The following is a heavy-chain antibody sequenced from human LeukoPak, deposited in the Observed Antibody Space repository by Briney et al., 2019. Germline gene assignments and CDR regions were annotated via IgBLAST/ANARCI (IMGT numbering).Heavy chain of an antibody. CDR3: ARDSSHYCSSTSCYSSGLDY. V-gene: IGHV3-74*01. J-gene: IGHJ4*02. CDR2: INSDGSST. CDR1: GFTFSSYS. Sequence: GGSLRLSCAASGFTFSSYSMNWVRQAPGKGLVWVSRINSDGSSTSYADSVKGRFTISRDNAKNTLYLQMNSLRAEDTAVYYCARDSSHYCSSTSCYSSGLDYWGQGTLVTVSS. D-gene: IGHD2-2*01.